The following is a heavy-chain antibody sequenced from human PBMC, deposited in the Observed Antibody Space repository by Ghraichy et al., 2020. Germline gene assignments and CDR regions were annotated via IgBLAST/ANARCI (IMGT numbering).Heavy chain of an antibody. Sequence: SETLSLTCTVSGGSISSYYWRWIWQPAGKGLEWIGRIYTSGSTSYNPSLKSRVTMSVDTSKNQFSLKLSSVTAADTAVYYCARTYCGGDCYPPSYYYYGMDVWGQRTTFTVSS. V-gene: IGHV4-4*07. CDR3: ARTYCGGDCYPPSYYYYGMDV. D-gene: IGHD2-21*02. CDR1: GGSISSYY. CDR2: IYTSGST. J-gene: IGHJ6*02.